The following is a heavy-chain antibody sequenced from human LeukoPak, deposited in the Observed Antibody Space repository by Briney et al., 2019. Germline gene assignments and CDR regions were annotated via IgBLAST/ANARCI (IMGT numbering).Heavy chain of an antibody. CDR2: INHSGST. Sequence: PSETLSLTCAVYGGSFSGYYWSWIRQPPGKGLEWIGEINHSGSTNYNPSLKGRVTISVDTSKNQFSLKLSSVAAADTAVYYCARHPIFSGMGSQLWFDPWGQGTLVTVSS. V-gene: IGHV4-34*01. CDR1: GGSFSGYY. J-gene: IGHJ5*02. CDR3: ARHPIFSGMGSQLWFDP. D-gene: IGHD3-10*01.